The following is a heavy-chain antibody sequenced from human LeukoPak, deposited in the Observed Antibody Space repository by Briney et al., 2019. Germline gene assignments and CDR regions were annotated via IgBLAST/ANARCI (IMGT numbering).Heavy chain of an antibody. Sequence: GGSLRLSCAAAGLTVRSKYMTWVRQAPGKGLEWVSVFYNGINTYYADSVKGRFTTSRDNSKNTLYLQMNSLRVEDTAVYFCARVGSGNTYGYADYWGQGTLVTVSS. V-gene: IGHV3-66*01. J-gene: IGHJ4*02. CDR2: FYNGINT. D-gene: IGHD5-18*01. CDR3: ARVGSGNTYGYADY. CDR1: GLTVRSKY.